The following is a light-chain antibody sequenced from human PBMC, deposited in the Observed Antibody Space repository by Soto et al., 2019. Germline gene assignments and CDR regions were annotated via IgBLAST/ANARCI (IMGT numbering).Light chain of an antibody. CDR1: NIGSKN. Sequence: SYELTQPLSVSVALGQTATITCGGTNIGSKNVHWYQQKPGQAPVMVIYRDSNRPSVIPERFSGSNSGNTATLTISRAQAGDEADYYCQVWDSSTSFYVFGTGTKVTVL. CDR3: QVWDSSTSFYV. V-gene: IGLV3-9*01. J-gene: IGLJ1*01. CDR2: RDS.